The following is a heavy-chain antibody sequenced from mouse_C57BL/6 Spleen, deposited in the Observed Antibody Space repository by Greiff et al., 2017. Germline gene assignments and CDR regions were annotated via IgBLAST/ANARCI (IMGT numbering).Heavy chain of an antibody. CDR3: ETYGYDETRFAY. CDR1: GYTFTSYW. CDR2: INPSRGYT. D-gene: IGHD2-2*01. Sequence: QVQLQQSGAELVKPGASVKLSCKASGYTFTSYWMHWVKQRPGQGLEWIGYINPSRGYTKYNQKFKDKATLTADKSSNTAYMQLNRLTSEDSAVXYYETYGYDETRFAYWGQGTLVTVSA. V-gene: IGHV1-7*01. J-gene: IGHJ3*01.